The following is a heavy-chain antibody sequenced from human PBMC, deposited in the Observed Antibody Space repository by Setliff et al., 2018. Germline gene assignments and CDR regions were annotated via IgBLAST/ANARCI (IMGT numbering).Heavy chain of an antibody. V-gene: IGHV4-34*01. D-gene: IGHD3-22*01. J-gene: IGHJ5*02. CDR1: GGSFSGYY. CDR2: INHRGTT. CDR3: AGGPRFDYESPTYRRRFDP. Sequence: SETLSLTCAVYGGSFSGYYWNWIRQAPGKGLEWGGEINHRGTTSYTPSLKGRVTISVDTSKNLFSLKLSSVTAADTAVYFCAGGPRFDYESPTYRRRFDPWGQGTAVTVSS.